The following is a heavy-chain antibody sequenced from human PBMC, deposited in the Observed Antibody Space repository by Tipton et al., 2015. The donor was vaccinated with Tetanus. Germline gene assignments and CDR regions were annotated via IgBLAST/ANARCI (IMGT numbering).Heavy chain of an antibody. J-gene: IGHJ3*01. CDR1: GGSISGYY. Sequence: TLSLTCTVAGGSISGYYWTWIRQPPGKGLEWIGYIYDNGTTSDSPSLKSRVIISVDKSKNQLSLKLGSVTAEDTAIYYCARRIQVFGPAILDAFDLWAQGTMVIVSS. CDR2: IYDNGTT. D-gene: IGHD3/OR15-3a*01. CDR3: ARRIQVFGPAILDAFDL. V-gene: IGHV4-59*01.